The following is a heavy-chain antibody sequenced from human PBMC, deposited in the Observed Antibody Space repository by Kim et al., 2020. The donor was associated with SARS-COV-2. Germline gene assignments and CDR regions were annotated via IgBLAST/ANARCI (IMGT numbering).Heavy chain of an antibody. D-gene: IGHD2-21*01. V-gene: IGHV3-7*01. CDR1: GFTFSNYW. CDR3: VRDCGGDCYSY. CDR2: IKEDGSEK. J-gene: IGHJ4*02. Sequence: GGSLRLSCEASGFTFSNYWMAWVRQAPGKGLEWVANIKEDGSEKYYVASVRGRFTFSRDNAKNSMYLQMNSLRVEDTAVYYCVRDCGGDCYSYWGQGTLVAVSS.